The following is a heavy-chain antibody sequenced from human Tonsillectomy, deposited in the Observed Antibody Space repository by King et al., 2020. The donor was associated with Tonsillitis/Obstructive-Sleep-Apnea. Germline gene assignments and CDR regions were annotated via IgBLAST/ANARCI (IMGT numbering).Heavy chain of an antibody. J-gene: IGHJ2*01. V-gene: IGHV4-59*01. CDR1: GGSISSYY. CDR2: IYSSGST. CDR3: ARGGGYCSSTSCSEGYFDL. D-gene: IGHD2-2*01. Sequence: VQLQESGPGLVKPSETLSLTCTVSGGSISSYYWSWIRQPPGKGLEWIGSIYSSGSTTYNPSLKIRVTISVATSKNLFSLKLSSVTAADTAVYYCARGGGYCSSTSCSEGYFDLWGRGTLVTVSS.